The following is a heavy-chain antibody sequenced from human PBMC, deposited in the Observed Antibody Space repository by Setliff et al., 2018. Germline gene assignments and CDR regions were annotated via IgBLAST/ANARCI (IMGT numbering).Heavy chain of an antibody. J-gene: IGHJ5*01. CDR2: FIPILGAT. Sequence: SVKVSCKSSGGTFSSSGITWVRQAPGQGLQWLGRFIPILGATNYAQNFQGRVTITADESTSTGYMELRSLRSDDTAVYYCARELRSPYWHLDSWGQGAQVTSPQ. CDR3: ARELRSPYWHLDS. D-gene: IGHD3-16*01. V-gene: IGHV1-69*13. CDR1: GGTFSSSG.